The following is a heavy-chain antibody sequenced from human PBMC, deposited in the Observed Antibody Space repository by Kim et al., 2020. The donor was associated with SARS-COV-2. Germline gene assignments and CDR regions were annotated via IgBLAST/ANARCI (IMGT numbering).Heavy chain of an antibody. CDR2: INHSGST. CDR3: ARGRYTARRSNYYYYGMDV. Sequence: SETLSLTCAVYGGSFSGYYWSWIRQPPGKGLEWIGEINHSGSTNYNPSLKSRVTISVDTSKNQFSLKLSSVTAADTAVYYCARGRYTARRSNYYYYGMDVWGQGTTVTVSS. J-gene: IGHJ6*02. D-gene: IGHD5-18*01. V-gene: IGHV4-34*01. CDR1: GGSFSGYY.